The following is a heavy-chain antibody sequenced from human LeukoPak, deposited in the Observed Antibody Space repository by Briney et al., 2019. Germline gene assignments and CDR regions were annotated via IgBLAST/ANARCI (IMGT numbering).Heavy chain of an antibody. D-gene: IGHD4-17*01. CDR3: ARGSDYGDYWFDP. CDR1: GYTFTGYY. V-gene: IGHV1-2*02. Sequence: GASVKVSCKASGYTFTGYYMHWVRQAPGQGLERMGWINPNSGGTNYAQKFQGRVTMTRDTSISTAYMDLSSLRSDDTAVYYCARGSDYGDYWFDPWGQGTLVTVSS. CDR2: INPNSGGT. J-gene: IGHJ5*02.